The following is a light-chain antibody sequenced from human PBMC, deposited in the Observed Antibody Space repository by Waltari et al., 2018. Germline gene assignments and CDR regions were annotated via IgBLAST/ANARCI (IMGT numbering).Light chain of an antibody. CDR2: DVN. V-gene: IGLV2-11*01. Sequence: QSALTQPRSVSGSPGQSVTISCAGTSNAVGNYNYVSWYQQHPGKAPKLMINDVNKRPSGVPDRFSGSKSGNTASLTISGLQTEDEADYYCCSYAGSYTWVFGGGTKLTVL. J-gene: IGLJ3*02. CDR3: CSYAGSYTWV. CDR1: SNAVGNYNY.